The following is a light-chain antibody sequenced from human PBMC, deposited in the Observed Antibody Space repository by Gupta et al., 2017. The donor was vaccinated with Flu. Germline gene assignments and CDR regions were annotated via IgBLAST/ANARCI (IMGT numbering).Light chain of an antibody. CDR1: SSDVGAYNY. V-gene: IGLV2-14*01. CDR2: EVS. CDR3: SSYTTSSGVI. J-gene: IGLJ2*01. Sequence: QSALTQPASVSGSPGQSIAISCSGTSSDVGAYNYVSWYQQYPGKAPNLMISEVSNRPSGVSNRFAGYKSGNTASLTISGLQAEDEADYFCSSYTTSSGVIFGGGTKLTVL.